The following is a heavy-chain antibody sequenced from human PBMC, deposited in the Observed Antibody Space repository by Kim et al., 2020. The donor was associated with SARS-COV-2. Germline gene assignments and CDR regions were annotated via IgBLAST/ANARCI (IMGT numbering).Heavy chain of an antibody. V-gene: IGHV4-59*08. Sequence: SETLSLTCTVSGGSISSYYWSWIRQPPGKGLEWIGYIYYSGSTNYNPSLKSRVTISVDTSKNQFSLKLISVSAADTAVYYCARHRSAWFDYWGQGTLVTVSS. CDR1: GGSISSYY. J-gene: IGHJ4*02. CDR3: ARHRSAWFDY. CDR2: IYYSGST.